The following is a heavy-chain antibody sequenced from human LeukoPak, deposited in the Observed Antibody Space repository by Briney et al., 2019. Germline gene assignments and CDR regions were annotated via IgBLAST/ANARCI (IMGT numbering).Heavy chain of an antibody. CDR3: ARGEIQLFDY. Sequence: PGGSLRPSCAASGFTFSSYSMNWVRQAPGKGLEWVSSISSSSSYIYYADSVKGRFTISRDNAKNSLYLQMNSLRAEDTAVYYCARGEIQLFDYWGQGTLVTVSS. D-gene: IGHD5-18*01. CDR2: ISSSSSYI. CDR1: GFTFSSYS. J-gene: IGHJ4*02. V-gene: IGHV3-21*01.